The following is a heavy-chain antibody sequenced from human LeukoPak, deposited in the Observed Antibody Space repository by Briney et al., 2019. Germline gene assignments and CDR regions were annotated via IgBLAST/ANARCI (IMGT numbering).Heavy chain of an antibody. CDR3: ARKSMTGTFAFDI. D-gene: IGHD3-9*01. V-gene: IGHV3-74*01. CDR2: INGDGSTT. J-gene: IGHJ3*02. CDR1: GFTFTSYW. Sequence: GGSLRLSCAASGFTFTSYWMHWVRQAPEEGLVRVSRINGDGSTTTYADSVKGRFTISRDNAKNTLYLQMNSLRAEDTAVYYCARKSMTGTFAFDIWGHGTMVTVSS.